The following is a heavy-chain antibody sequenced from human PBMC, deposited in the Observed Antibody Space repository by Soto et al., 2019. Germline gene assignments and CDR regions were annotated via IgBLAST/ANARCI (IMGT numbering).Heavy chain of an antibody. CDR3: ARRGFCNTTTCRAFDY. CDR2: INPSNIGAT. Sequence: GASVKVSCKTSGYPFSGHFMHWVRQAPGQRLEWMGWINPSNIGATNYAQMFQGRVTITRDTSINTVYMELSTLRSDDTAVYYCARRGFCNTTTCRAFDYWGQGTLVTVSS. D-gene: IGHD2-15*01. CDR1: GYPFSGHF. J-gene: IGHJ4*02. V-gene: IGHV1-2*02.